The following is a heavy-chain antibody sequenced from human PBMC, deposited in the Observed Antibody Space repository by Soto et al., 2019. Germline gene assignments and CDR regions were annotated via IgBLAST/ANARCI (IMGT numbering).Heavy chain of an antibody. CDR3: ARDPRVDTAMVDYYYGMDV. J-gene: IGHJ6*02. V-gene: IGHV1-69*13. Sequence: SVKVSCKASGGTFSSYAISWVRQAPGQGLEWMGGIIPIFGTANYAQKFQGRVTITADESTSTAYMELSSLRSEDTAVYYCARDPRVDTAMVDYYYGMDVWGQGTTVTVSS. CDR1: GGTFSSYA. D-gene: IGHD5-18*01. CDR2: IIPIFGTA.